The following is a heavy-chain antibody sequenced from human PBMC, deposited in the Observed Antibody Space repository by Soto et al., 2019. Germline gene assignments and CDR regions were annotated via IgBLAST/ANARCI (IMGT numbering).Heavy chain of an antibody. J-gene: IGHJ4*02. Sequence: SETLSLACTVSGGSISSSSYYWGWIRQPPGKGLEWIGSIYYSGSTYYNPSLKSRVTISVDTSKNQFSLKLSSVTAADTAVYYCARRAYCGGDCYSIPFFDYWGQGTLVTVSS. CDR1: GGSISSSSYY. D-gene: IGHD2-21*02. CDR2: IYYSGST. V-gene: IGHV4-39*01. CDR3: ARRAYCGGDCYSIPFFDY.